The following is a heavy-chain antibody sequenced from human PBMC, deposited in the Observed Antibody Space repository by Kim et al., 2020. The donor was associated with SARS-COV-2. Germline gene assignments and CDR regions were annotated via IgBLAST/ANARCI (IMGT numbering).Heavy chain of an antibody. Sequence: GESLKISCQGSGYSFATYWIGWMRQMPGKGLEWVGIIYPADSDTRYSPSFQGQVTISADKSISTAYLQWSSLKASDTAVYYCARPINTVATDAFDIWGQG. CDR3: ARPINTVATDAFDI. J-gene: IGHJ3*02. CDR1: GYSFATYW. D-gene: IGHD5-12*01. V-gene: IGHV5-51*01. CDR2: IYPADSDT.